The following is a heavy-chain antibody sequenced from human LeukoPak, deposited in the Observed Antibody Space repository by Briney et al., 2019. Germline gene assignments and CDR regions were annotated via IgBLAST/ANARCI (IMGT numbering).Heavy chain of an antibody. J-gene: IGHJ5*02. CDR1: GGSFSGYY. CDR3: ARTRAYDFWTFDP. Sequence: SETLSLTCAVYGGSFSGYYWSWIRQPPGKGLEWIGEINHSGSTNYNPSLKSRVTISVDTSKNQFSLKLSSVTAADTAMYYCARTRAYDFWTFDPWGQGTLVTVSS. D-gene: IGHD3-3*01. CDR2: INHSGST. V-gene: IGHV4-34*01.